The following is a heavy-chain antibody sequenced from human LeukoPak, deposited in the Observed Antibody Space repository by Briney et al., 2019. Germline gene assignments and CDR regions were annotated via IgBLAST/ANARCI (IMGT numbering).Heavy chain of an antibody. CDR1: GGSISSYY. D-gene: IGHD6-19*01. J-gene: IGHJ6*03. Sequence: SETLSLTCTVSGGSISSYYWSWIRQPAGKGLEWIGRIYTSGSTNYNSSLKSRVTMSVDTSKNQFSLKLSSVTAADTAVYYCARGLAVAGTGLVHYYMDVWGKGTTVTISS. CDR3: ARGLAVAGTGLVHYYMDV. V-gene: IGHV4-4*07. CDR2: IYTSGST.